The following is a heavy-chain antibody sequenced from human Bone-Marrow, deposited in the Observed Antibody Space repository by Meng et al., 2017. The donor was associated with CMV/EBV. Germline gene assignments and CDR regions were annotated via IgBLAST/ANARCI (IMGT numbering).Heavy chain of an antibody. J-gene: IGHJ6*02. Sequence: SETLSLTCTVSGGSVSSGSYYWSWIRQPPGKGLEWIGSIYYSGSTYYNPSLKSRVTISVDTSKNQFSLKLSSVTAADTAVYYCARVNDFWSGYYSGGMDVWGQGTTVTVSS. V-gene: IGHV4-39*07. CDR3: ARVNDFWSGYYSGGMDV. CDR1: GGSVSSGSYY. D-gene: IGHD3-3*01. CDR2: IYYSGST.